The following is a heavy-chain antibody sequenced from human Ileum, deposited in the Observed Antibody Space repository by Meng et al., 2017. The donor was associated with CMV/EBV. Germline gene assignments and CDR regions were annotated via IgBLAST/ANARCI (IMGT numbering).Heavy chain of an antibody. Sequence: QITLKEPGPSLGKPMQTLTLTCSFSGVSPGTSGEGVGWIRQPPGKAREWLALIYRRDDKRYSPSLNSRLTIAKDTSKNEVVLTLTNMGPIDTGTYYCAHFVGGYYPSRPDYWGQGTLVTVSS. J-gene: IGHJ4*02. D-gene: IGHD1-26*01. CDR1: GVSPGTSGEG. CDR3: AHFVGGYYPSRPDY. V-gene: IGHV2-5*01. CDR2: IYRRDDK.